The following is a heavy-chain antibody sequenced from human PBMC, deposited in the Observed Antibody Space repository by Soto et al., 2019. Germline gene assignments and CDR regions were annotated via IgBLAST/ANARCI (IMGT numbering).Heavy chain of an antibody. V-gene: IGHV3-23*01. J-gene: IGHJ6*03. CDR2: IGGSGAK. D-gene: IGHD2-21*02. Sequence: EVQLLESGGGLVQPGGSLRLSCAASGFAFGSYAMSWVRQAPGKGLEWVSTIGGSGAKYYPDSVKGRFTISRDNSKNTVSLQVHSLVAEDTAVYYCAKCMVVASAIGYYYYMDVWGKGTTVTVSS. CDR3: AKCMVVASAIGYYYYMDV. CDR1: GFAFGSYA.